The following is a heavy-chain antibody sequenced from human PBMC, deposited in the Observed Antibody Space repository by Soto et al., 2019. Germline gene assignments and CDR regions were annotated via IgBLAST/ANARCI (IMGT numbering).Heavy chain of an antibody. J-gene: IGHJ4*02. CDR1: GFSLSNARMG. V-gene: IGHV2-26*01. D-gene: IGHD3-16*02. Sequence: QVTLKESGPVLVKPTETLTLTCTVSGFSLSNARMGVSWIRQPPGKALEWLAHIFSNDEKSYSTSLKSRRTISKDTAKSQGVLTMTNMDPVDTATYYCARFMITLGGVIAVFDYWGQGTLVTVSS. CDR2: IFSNDEK. CDR3: ARFMITLGGVIAVFDY.